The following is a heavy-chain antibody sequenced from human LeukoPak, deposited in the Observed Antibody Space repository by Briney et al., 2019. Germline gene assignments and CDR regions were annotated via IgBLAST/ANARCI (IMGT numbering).Heavy chain of an antibody. CDR1: GFTFSSYW. Sequence: PGGSLRLSCAASGFTFSSYWMHWVRQAPGKGLEWVANTKQDGSEKNYVDSVKGRFTISRDNAKNSLYLQMNSLRAEDTAVYYCASTFGLGAFWGQGTLVTVSS. CDR3: ASTFGLGAF. V-gene: IGHV3-7*05. J-gene: IGHJ4*02. CDR2: TKQDGSEK. D-gene: IGHD3/OR15-3a*01.